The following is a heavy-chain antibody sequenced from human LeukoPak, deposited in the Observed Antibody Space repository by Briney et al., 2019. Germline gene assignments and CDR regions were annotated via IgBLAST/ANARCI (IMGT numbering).Heavy chain of an antibody. V-gene: IGHV4-59*01. D-gene: IGHD3-10*01. Sequence: PSETLSLTCTVSGGSISSYYWSWIRQPPGKGLECIGYIYYSGSTNYNPSPKSRVTISVDTSKNQFSLKLSSVTAADTAVYYCARDRGNQQDGMDVWGQGTTVTVSS. CDR3: ARDRGNQQDGMDV. CDR2: IYYSGST. CDR1: GGSISSYY. J-gene: IGHJ6*02.